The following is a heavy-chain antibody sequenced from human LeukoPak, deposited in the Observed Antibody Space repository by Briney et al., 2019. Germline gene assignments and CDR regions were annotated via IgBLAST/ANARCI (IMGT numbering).Heavy chain of an antibody. CDR3: ARDRNYFDA. J-gene: IGHJ5*02. V-gene: IGHV4-59*11. Sequence: PSETLSLTCSVAGGSIRNHFWSWIRPSPGKGLEWIGNIYYTTNPNYNPSLASRVTISIDTSKDQLSLKLNSVTAADTAVYYCARDRNYFDAWGQGTRVTVSS. D-gene: IGHD4-11*01. CDR1: GGSIRNHF. CDR2: IYYTTNP.